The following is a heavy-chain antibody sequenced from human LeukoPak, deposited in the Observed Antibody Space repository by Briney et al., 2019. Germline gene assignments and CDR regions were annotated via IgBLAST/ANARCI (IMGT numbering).Heavy chain of an antibody. V-gene: IGHV4-31*03. J-gene: IGHJ6*02. D-gene: IGHD6-13*01. CDR1: GGSISSGGYY. CDR3: ARVIAAAGTVDYGMDV. Sequence: SETLSLTCTVSGGSISSGGYYWSWIRRHPGKGLERIGYIYYSGSTYYNPSLKSRVTISVDTSKNQFSLKLSSVTAADTAVYYCARVIAAAGTVDYGMDVWGQGTTVTVSS. CDR2: IYYSGST.